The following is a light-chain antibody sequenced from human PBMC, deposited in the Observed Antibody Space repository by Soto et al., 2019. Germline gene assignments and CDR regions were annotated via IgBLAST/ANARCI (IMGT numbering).Light chain of an antibody. V-gene: IGKV1-5*01. Sequence: IQMTQSPSTLSASVGDTVAVNCRASQRMSGWLAWHQQKPGKAPKLLIYDVSALKRGVPPSFSGSGSGTEFTLTISSLQPDELATYYCQQYDSLSVTVGQGTKVEIK. CDR3: QQYDSLSVT. CDR1: QRMSGW. CDR2: DVS. J-gene: IGKJ1*01.